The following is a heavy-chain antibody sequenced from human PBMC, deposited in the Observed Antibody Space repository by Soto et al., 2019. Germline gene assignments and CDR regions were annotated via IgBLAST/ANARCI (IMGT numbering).Heavy chain of an antibody. J-gene: IGHJ4*02. CDR3: ARDARGDEAPMDY. CDR2: INPNSGGT. V-gene: IGHV1-2*04. Sequence: QVQLVQSGAEVKKPGASVKVSCKASGYTFTGYYMHWVRQAPGQGLEWMGWINPNSGGTNYAQKFQGWVTMTRDTSLSTAHMELSRLRSDDTAVYYCARDARGDEAPMDYWGQGTLVTVSS. CDR1: GYTFTGYY. D-gene: IGHD3-10*01.